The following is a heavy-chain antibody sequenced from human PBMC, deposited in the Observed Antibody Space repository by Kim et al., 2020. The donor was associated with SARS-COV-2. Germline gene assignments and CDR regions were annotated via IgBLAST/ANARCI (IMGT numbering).Heavy chain of an antibody. V-gene: IGHV4-39*07. D-gene: IGHD4-17*01. CDR1: GGSISTSSFN. CDR3: ARDWGRDYGGLQYFQH. Sequence: SETLSLTCIVSGGSISTSSFNWGWIRQPPGKGLEWIGSISGSTDYNPSFKSRVTISVDTANNQFSLTLSSVPAADTAVYYCARDWGRDYGGLQYFQHWGQGNLVTVSS. CDR2: ISGST. J-gene: IGHJ1*01.